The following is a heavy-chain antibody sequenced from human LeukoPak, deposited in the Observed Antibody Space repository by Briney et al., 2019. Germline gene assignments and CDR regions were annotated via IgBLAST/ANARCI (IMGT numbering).Heavy chain of an antibody. Sequence: GGSLRLSCAASGFTFDDYTMHWVRQAPGKGLEWVSLISWDGGSTYYADSVKGRFTISRDNAKNSLYLQMNSLRAEDTAVYYCARDRSYYDSSAKAGYWGQGTLVTVSS. V-gene: IGHV3-43*01. CDR3: ARDRSYYDSSAKAGY. D-gene: IGHD3-22*01. J-gene: IGHJ4*02. CDR1: GFTFDDYT. CDR2: ISWDGGST.